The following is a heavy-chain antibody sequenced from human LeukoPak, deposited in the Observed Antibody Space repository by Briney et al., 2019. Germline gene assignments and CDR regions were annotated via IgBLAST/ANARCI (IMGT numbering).Heavy chain of an antibody. CDR3: ARGWAGIDR. CDR1: GVYLTRYF. V-gene: IGHV4-59*01. D-gene: IGHD6-19*01. J-gene: IGHJ5*02. CDR2: ITYRDNMSSDNT. Sequence: SETLSHTRSLSGVYLTRYFRSWLRQPPRKGLTWVGYITYRDNMSSDNTNYSPSFRSRVTMSLDTSKNHFSLNLTAVTAADSAVYYCARGWAGIDRWGHGTLVTVCS.